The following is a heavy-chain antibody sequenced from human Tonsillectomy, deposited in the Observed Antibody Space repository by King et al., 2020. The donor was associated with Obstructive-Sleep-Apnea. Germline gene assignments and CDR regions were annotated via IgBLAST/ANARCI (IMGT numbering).Heavy chain of an antibody. CDR1: GFTFSSYA. CDR2: ISGSGGST. D-gene: IGHD2-15*01. Sequence: VQLVESGGGLVQPGGSLRLSCAASGFTFSSYAMSWVRQAPGKGLEWVSAISGSGGSTYYADSVKGRFTISRDNSKNTLYLQMNSLRAEDTAVYYCAKDRKQYYYCSGGSCYYFDYWGQGTLVTVSS. V-gene: IGHV3-23*04. CDR3: AKDRKQYYYCSGGSCYYFDY. J-gene: IGHJ4*02.